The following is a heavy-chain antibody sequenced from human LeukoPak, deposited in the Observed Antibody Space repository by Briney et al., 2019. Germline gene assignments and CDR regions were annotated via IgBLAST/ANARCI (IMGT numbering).Heavy chain of an antibody. V-gene: IGHV3-21*04. Sequence: GGSLRLSCAASGFTFSSYSMNWVRQAPGKGLEWVSSISSSSSYIYYADSVKGRFTISRDNSKNTLYLHVNSLRAEDTAAYYCAKDTSIGKYCTSGVCSPFDYWGQGTLVTVSS. J-gene: IGHJ4*02. CDR1: GFTFSSYS. D-gene: IGHD2-8*01. CDR3: AKDTSIGKYCTSGVCSPFDY. CDR2: ISSSSSYI.